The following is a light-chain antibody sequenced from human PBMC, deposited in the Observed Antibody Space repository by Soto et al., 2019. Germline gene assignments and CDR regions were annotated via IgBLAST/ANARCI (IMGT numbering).Light chain of an antibody. CDR2: GAS. CDR1: QSVSNNY. Sequence: EIVLTQSPGTLSLSPGERATLSCRASQSVSNNYLAWYQQKPGQAPRLLIYGASNRATGIPDWFSGSGSRTVFTLTISRLEPDDVAVYYCQQYGSSGTFGQGTKVEIK. J-gene: IGKJ1*01. V-gene: IGKV3-20*01. CDR3: QQYGSSGT.